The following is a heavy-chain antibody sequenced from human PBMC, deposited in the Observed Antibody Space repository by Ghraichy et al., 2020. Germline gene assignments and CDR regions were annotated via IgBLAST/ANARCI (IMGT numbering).Heavy chain of an antibody. J-gene: IGHJ4*02. CDR2: ISGSGAST. Sequence: GGSLRLSCAASAFTFTSYDLSWVRQAPGKGLEWISYISGSGASTFYADSVKGRFTISRNNSKNTLYLQMNSLRAEDTAVYYCAERLGSGTSILTGLWGQGTQVTVAS. CDR3: AERLGSGTSILTGL. V-gene: IGHV3-23*01. CDR1: AFTFTSYD. D-gene: IGHD3-9*01.